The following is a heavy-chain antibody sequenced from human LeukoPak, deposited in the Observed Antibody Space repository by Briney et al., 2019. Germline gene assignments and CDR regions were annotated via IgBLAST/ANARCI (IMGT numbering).Heavy chain of an antibody. J-gene: IGHJ5*02. Sequence: SETLSLTCTVSGGSISSYYWRWIRQPPGKGLEWIGYIYYSGSNNYNPSLKSRVTIPVDTSKNQFSLKLSSVTPADTAVYYCAGAGIAAADNYWFDPWGQGTLVTVSS. V-gene: IGHV4-59*08. CDR1: GGSISSYY. D-gene: IGHD6-13*01. CDR3: AGAGIAAADNYWFDP. CDR2: IYYSGSN.